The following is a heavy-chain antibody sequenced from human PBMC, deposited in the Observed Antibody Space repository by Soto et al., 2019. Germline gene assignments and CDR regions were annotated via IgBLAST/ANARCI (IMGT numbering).Heavy chain of an antibody. CDR2: INHSGST. Sequence: SETLSLTCAVYGGSFSGYYWSWIRQPPGKGLEWIGEINHSGSTNYNPSLKSRVTISVDTSKNQFSLKLSSVTAADTAVYYCARGRITGSPWFDPWGQVTLVTVSS. CDR3: ARGRITGSPWFDP. V-gene: IGHV4-34*01. J-gene: IGHJ5*02. CDR1: GGSFSGYY. D-gene: IGHD1-20*01.